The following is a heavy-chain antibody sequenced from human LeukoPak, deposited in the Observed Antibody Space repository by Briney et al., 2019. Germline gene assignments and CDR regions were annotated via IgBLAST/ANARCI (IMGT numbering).Heavy chain of an antibody. J-gene: IGHJ6*04. Sequence: GGSLRLSCAASGFTFITYAVSWVRQAPGKGLEWVSAISGSGGSARYADSVKGRFTICRDNSKNTLYLQMNRLRAEDTAVYYCAKRYCGSISCPMDAWGKGATVTVSP. V-gene: IGHV3-23*01. D-gene: IGHD2-2*01. CDR3: AKRYCGSISCPMDA. CDR1: GFTFITYA. CDR2: ISGSGGSA.